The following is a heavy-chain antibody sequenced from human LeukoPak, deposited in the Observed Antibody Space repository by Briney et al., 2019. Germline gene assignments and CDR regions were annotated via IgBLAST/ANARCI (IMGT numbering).Heavy chain of an antibody. D-gene: IGHD6-13*01. V-gene: IGHV4-59*12. CDR2: IYYSGST. CDR3: ARDDREAYVSSSWMVSYYYYMDV. Sequence: SETLSLTCTVSGGSISSYYWSWIRQPPGKGLEWIGYIYYSGSTNYNPSLKSRVTMSVDTSKNQFSLKLSSVTAADTAVYYCARDDREAYVSSSWMVSYYYYMDVWGKGTTVTVSS. CDR1: GGSISSYY. J-gene: IGHJ6*03.